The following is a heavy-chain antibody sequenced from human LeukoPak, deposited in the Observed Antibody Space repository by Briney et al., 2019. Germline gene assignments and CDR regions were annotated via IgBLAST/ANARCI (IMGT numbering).Heavy chain of an antibody. V-gene: IGHV5-51*01. Sequence: GESLKISCKVSGYNFPINWIGWVRQMPGKGLEWMGIIYPGDSDRRYSPSFQGQVTISVDKSISTAYLQWSNLKASDTAMYYCARKSSGWYHFDYWGQGTLVTVSS. CDR2: IYPGDSDR. CDR3: ARKSSGWYHFDY. D-gene: IGHD6-19*01. J-gene: IGHJ4*02. CDR1: GYNFPINW.